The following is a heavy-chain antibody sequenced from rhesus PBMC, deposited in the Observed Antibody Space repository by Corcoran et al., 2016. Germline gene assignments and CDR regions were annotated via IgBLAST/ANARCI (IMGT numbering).Heavy chain of an antibody. D-gene: IGHD4-23*01. CDR3: ARDAAEVTADY. J-gene: IGHJ4*01. Sequence: QVQLQESGPGLVKPSETLSLTCAVSGGSIRSNYWSWIRLPPGKGLEGIGLMSGRGGSTDYNPSIKSRVTISTDTSKNQFSLKLISVTAADTAVYYCARDAAEVTADYWGQGVLVTVSS. CDR2: MSGRGGST. V-gene: IGHV4-173*01. CDR1: GGSIRSNY.